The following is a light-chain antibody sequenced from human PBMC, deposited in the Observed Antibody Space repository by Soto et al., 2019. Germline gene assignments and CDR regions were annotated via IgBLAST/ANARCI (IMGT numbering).Light chain of an antibody. CDR1: QGIKND. Sequence: AIQMTQSPSSLSASVGDRVTITCRASQGIKNDLGWYQQQLGKAPKLLIYAASSLQSGVPSPFSGSGSGTDFTLTISSLQPEDFATYYCLQDNKYPLTFGQGTKLEIK. V-gene: IGKV1-6*01. J-gene: IGKJ2*01. CDR2: AAS. CDR3: LQDNKYPLT.